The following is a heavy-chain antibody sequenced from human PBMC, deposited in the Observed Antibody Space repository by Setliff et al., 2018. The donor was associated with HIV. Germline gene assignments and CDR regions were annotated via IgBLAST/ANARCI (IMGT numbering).Heavy chain of an antibody. V-gene: IGHV4-61*09. CDR2: IYTSGST. D-gene: IGHD3-22*01. CDR3: ARGPYYYDSSGPFDY. J-gene: IGHJ4*02. Sequence: TLSLTCTVSGGSISSGSYYWSWIRQPAGKGLEWIGHIYTSGSTNYNPSLKSRVTISRDNAKNSLYLQMNSLRAEDTAVYYCARGPYYYDSSGPFDYWGQGTLVTVSS. CDR1: GGSISSGSYY.